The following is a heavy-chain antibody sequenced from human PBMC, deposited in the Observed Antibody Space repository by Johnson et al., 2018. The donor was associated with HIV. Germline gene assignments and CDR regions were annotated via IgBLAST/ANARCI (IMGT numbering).Heavy chain of an antibody. CDR2: IYSGGNT. D-gene: IGHD6-13*01. CDR3: ARSGGYPNAFDM. CDR1: GFTVSSNY. V-gene: IGHV3-66*01. J-gene: IGHJ3*02. Sequence: VQLVESGGGVVQPGGSLRLSCAASGFTVSSNYMTWVRQAPGKGLEWVSVIYSGGNTYYADSVKGRFTISRDKSKNSLFLQMNSLRVEDTAVYYCARSGGYPNAFDMWGQGTMVSVSS.